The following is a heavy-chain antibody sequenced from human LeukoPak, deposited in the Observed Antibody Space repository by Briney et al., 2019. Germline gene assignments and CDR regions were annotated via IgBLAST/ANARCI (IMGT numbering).Heavy chain of an antibody. CDR2: ISSSSTTI. V-gene: IGHV3-48*04. J-gene: IGHJ6*02. Sequence: PGGSLRLSCAASGFIFSSYTMNWVRQAPGKGLEWVSYISSSSTTIDYADSVKGRFTISRDNAKNSLYLQMNSLRAEDTAAYYCARLRYYGMDVWGQGTTVTVSS. CDR3: ARLRYYGMDV. CDR1: GFIFSSYT.